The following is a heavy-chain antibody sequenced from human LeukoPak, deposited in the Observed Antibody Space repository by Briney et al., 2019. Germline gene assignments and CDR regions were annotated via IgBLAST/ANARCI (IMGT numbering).Heavy chain of an antibody. V-gene: IGHV3-48*01. CDR1: GFTLSTYS. CDR3: ARDGGYSGYYADC. D-gene: IGHD5-12*01. Sequence: HPGGSLRLSCAASGFTLSTYSMKWVRQAPGKGLEWVSYISDSSAMYYADSVRGRFTISRENDKNSLFLQMNSLRAEDTAVYYCARDGGYSGYYADCWGQGTLVTVSS. J-gene: IGHJ4*02. CDR2: ISDSSAM.